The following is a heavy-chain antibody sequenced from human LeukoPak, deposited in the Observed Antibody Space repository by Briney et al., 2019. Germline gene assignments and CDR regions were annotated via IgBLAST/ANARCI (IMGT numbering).Heavy chain of an antibody. CDR3: ARCEGFYDYFSGNPTYYFYMDV. J-gene: IGHJ6*03. D-gene: IGHD3-16*01. CDR1: GFTFSTYW. Sequence: PGGSLRLSCAASGFTFSTYWMCWVRRAPGKGLEWVANIKEDGSETNYVESVKGRFFISRDNAKNSQHLQMNSLRVEDTAVYYCARCEGFYDYFSGNPTYYFYMDVWGKETTVTVSS. V-gene: IGHV3-7*01. CDR2: IKEDGSET.